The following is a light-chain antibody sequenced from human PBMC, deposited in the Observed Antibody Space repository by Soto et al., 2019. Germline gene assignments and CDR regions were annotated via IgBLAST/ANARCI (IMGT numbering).Light chain of an antibody. CDR3: SSYTTTSTWV. Sequence: QSALTQPASVSGSPGQSITISCTGTITDVGSSNYVSWYKQHPGNAPKLMIYDVSNRPSGVSNRFSGSKSGNTASLTISGLQAEDEADDYCSSYTTTSTWVFGGGTKLTVL. J-gene: IGLJ2*01. V-gene: IGLV2-14*01. CDR1: ITDVGSSNY. CDR2: DVS.